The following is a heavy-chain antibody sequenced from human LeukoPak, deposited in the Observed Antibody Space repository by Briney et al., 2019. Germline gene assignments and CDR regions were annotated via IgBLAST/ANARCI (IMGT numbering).Heavy chain of an antibody. CDR2: IKRGGSEK. Sequence: GGSLRLSCAVSGFDFSQHWMTWVRQAPGKGLEWVADIKRGGSEKNYVDSVKGRFTISRDDTKNSLYLQMTSLRAEDTAIYYCARGTSHGSRCDFLDSWGPGNPVSVSS. D-gene: IGHD3-10*01. V-gene: IGHV3-7*01. J-gene: IGHJ4*02. CDR1: GFDFSQHW. CDR3: ARGTSHGSRCDFLDS.